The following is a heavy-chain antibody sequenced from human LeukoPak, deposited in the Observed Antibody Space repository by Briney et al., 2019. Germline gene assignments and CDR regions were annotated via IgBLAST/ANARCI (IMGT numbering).Heavy chain of an antibody. Sequence: QTGGSLRLSCAASGFTFDDYAMHWVRQAPGKGLEWVSAISGSGGSPHYADSVKGRFTISRDNFKNTLYLQMNSLRAEDTALYYCARDRSVSSSYILDSWGQGTLVTVSS. CDR2: ISGSGGSP. V-gene: IGHV3-23*01. CDR3: ARDRSVSSSYILDS. J-gene: IGHJ4*02. D-gene: IGHD5/OR15-5a*01. CDR1: GFTFDDYA.